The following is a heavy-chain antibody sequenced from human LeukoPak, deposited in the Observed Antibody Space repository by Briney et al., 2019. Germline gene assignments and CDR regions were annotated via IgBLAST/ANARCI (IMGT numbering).Heavy chain of an antibody. CDR1: GFTFSGYA. CDR2: ISGSGGST. CDR3: AWDIVVVPAARTPPYYYYGMDV. Sequence: GGSLRLSCAASGFTFSGYAMSWVRQAPGKGLEWVSAISGSGGSTYYADSVKGRFTISRDNSKNTLYLQMNSLRAEDTAVYYCAWDIVVVPAARTPPYYYYGMDVWGQGTTVTVSS. V-gene: IGHV3-23*01. D-gene: IGHD2-2*01. J-gene: IGHJ6*02.